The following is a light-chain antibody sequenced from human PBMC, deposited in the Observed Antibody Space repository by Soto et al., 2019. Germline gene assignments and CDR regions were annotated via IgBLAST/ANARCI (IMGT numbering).Light chain of an antibody. CDR1: QSVSSSY. V-gene: IGKV3-20*01. J-gene: IGKJ1*01. Sequence: EIVLTQSPGTLSLSPGERATLSCRSSQSVSSSYLAWYQQKPGQAPRLLIYDASSRATGIPDRFIGSVSGTDFTLTIRRLEPEDFAVYYCQQYGSSPTFGQGTKVEIK. CDR2: DAS. CDR3: QQYGSSPT.